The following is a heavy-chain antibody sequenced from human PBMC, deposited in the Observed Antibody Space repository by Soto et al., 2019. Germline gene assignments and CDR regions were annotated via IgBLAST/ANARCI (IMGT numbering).Heavy chain of an antibody. CDR2: IYHSGST. CDR1: GYSISSGYY. Sequence: SETLSLTCAVSGYSISSGYYWGWIRQPPGKGLEWIGSIYHSGSTYYNPSLKSRVTISVDTSKNQFSLKLSSVTAADTAVYYCARDLGYLDWFDPWGQGTLVTVSS. D-gene: IGHD6-13*01. CDR3: ARDLGYLDWFDP. J-gene: IGHJ5*02. V-gene: IGHV4-38-2*02.